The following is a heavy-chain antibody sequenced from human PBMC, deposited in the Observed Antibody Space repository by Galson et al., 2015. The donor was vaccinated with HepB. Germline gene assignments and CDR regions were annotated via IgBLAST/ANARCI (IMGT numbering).Heavy chain of an antibody. V-gene: IGHV3-30*18. Sequence: SLRLSCAASGFTFSSYGMHWVRQAPGKGLEWVAGISYDGSNKYYADSVKGRFTISRDNSKNTLYLQMNSLRAEDTAVYYCAKAPGIAPDYWGQGTLVTVSS. CDR1: GFTFSSYG. CDR3: AKAPGIAPDY. CDR2: ISYDGSNK. D-gene: IGHD6-13*01. J-gene: IGHJ4*02.